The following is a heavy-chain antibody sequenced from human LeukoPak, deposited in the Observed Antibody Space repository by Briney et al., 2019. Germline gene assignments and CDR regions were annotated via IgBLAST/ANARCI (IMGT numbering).Heavy chain of an antibody. CDR2: MYYSGST. J-gene: IGHJ4*02. CDR3: ARDLYGSGTRFVY. D-gene: IGHD3-10*01. CDR1: GGSVSSGSYY. V-gene: IGHV4-61*01. Sequence: PSETLSLTCTVSGGSVSSGSYYWSWIRQPPGKGLEWIGYMYYSGSTSYNPSLKSRVTISVDTSKNQFSLKLSSVAAADTAVYYCARDLYGSGTRFVYWGQGTLVTVSS.